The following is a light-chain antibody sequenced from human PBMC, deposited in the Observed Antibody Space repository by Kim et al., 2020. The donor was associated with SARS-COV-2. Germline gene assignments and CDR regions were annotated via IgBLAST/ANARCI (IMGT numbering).Light chain of an antibody. V-gene: IGKV3-15*01. CDR1: QRVSSN. J-gene: IGKJ4*01. CDR3: QQYNNWPPLT. Sequence: SPGERATLSCRASQRVSSNVAWYQQKPGQAPRLLIYGASTRATGIPARFSGSGSGTEFTLTISSLQSEDFAVYYCQQYNNWPPLTFGGGTKVDIK. CDR2: GAS.